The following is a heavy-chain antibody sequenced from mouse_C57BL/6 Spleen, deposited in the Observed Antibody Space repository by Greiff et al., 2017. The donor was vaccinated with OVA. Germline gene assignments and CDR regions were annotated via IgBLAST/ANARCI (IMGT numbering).Heavy chain of an antibody. CDR2: INPSNGGT. CDR3: ARPSIAYYSNYGYCDY. J-gene: IGHJ2*01. CDR1: GYTFTSYW. V-gene: IGHV1-53*01. Sequence: QVQLQQPGTELVKPGASVKLSCKASGYTFTSYWMHWVKQRPGQGLEWIGNINPSNGGTNYNEKFKSKATLTVDKSSSTAYMQLSSLTSADSAVYCCARPSIAYYSNYGYCDYWGQGTTLTVSS. D-gene: IGHD2-5*01.